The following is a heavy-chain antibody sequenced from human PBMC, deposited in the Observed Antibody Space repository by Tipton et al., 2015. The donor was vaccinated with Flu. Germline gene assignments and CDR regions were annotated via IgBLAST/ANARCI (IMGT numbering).Heavy chain of an antibody. CDR1: GGSFSGYY. J-gene: IGHJ4*02. CDR2: INHSGST. Sequence: LRLSCAVYGGSFSGYYWSWIRQPPGKGLEWIGEINHSGSTNYNPSLKSRVTISVDTSKNQFSLKLSSVTAADTAVYYCARHRVGSSYSSLSGFDYWGQGTLVTVSS. V-gene: IGHV4-34*01. D-gene: IGHD6-6*01. CDR3: ARHRVGSSYSSLSGFDY.